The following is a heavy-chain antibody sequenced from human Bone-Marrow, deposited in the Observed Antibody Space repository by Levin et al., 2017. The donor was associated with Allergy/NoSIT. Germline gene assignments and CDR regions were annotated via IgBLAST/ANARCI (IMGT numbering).Heavy chain of an antibody. CDR3: ARRGAAAAGTPGWFDP. V-gene: IGHV4-59*08. Sequence: SCTVSGGSISSNYWNWVRQPPGKGLEWIGYIFYSGSATYNPSLQSRATISIDTSKNQFSLRLTSVTAADTAVYYCARRGAAAAGTPGWFDPWGQGTLVTVSS. CDR1: GGSISSNY. J-gene: IGHJ5*02. CDR2: IFYSGSA. D-gene: IGHD6-13*01.